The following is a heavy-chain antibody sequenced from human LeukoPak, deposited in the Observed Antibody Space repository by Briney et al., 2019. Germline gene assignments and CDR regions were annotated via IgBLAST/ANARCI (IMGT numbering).Heavy chain of an antibody. V-gene: IGHV3-48*02. D-gene: IGHD6-19*01. CDR3: ARTYGSGTNFDY. Sequence: GGSLRLSCAASGFTFSSYSMNWVRQAPGKRLEWVSSISSTSTTIYYADSVKGRFTLSRDNAKNSLYLQMNSLRDEDTAVYYCARTYGSGTNFDYWGQGTLVTVSS. CDR2: ISSTSTTI. CDR1: GFTFSSYS. J-gene: IGHJ4*02.